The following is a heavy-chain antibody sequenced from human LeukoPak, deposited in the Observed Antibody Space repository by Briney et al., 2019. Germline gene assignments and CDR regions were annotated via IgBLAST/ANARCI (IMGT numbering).Heavy chain of an antibody. J-gene: IGHJ4*02. V-gene: IGHV3-21*01. Sequence: VPETLLKGLEXVSAITSTSNHINYADSVKGRFTISRDSANNSLYLQMNSLRAEDTAVYYCARVYSANGYGSGYYDYWGQGTLVTVSS. CDR3: ARVYSANGYGSGYYDY. CDR2: ITSTSNHI. D-gene: IGHD3-10*01.